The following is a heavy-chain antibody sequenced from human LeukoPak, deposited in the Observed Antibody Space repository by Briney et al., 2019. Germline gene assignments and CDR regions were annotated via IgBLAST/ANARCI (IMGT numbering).Heavy chain of an antibody. V-gene: IGHV3-33*01. J-gene: IGHJ4*02. CDR2: IWYDGSNK. Sequence: GGSLRLSCVASGFTFSSYGMHWVRQAPGKGLEWVAVIWYDGSNKYYADSVKGRFTISRDNSKNTLYLQMSSLTAEDTAEYYCARGISGSYGRDYWGQGTLVTVSS. CDR3: ARGISGSYGRDY. D-gene: IGHD1-26*01. CDR1: GFTFSSYG.